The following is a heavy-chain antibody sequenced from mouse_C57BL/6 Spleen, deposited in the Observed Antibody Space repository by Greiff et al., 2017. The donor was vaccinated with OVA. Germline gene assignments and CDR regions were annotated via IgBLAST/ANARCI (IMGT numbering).Heavy chain of an antibody. CDR1: GYTFTDYY. CDR2: INPNNGGT. J-gene: IGHJ3*01. V-gene: IGHV1-26*01. D-gene: IGHD2-5*01. CDR3: ASGAYYSNYGAY. Sequence: VQLQQSGPELVKPGASVKISCKASGYTFTDYYMNWVKQSHGKSLEWIGDINPNNGGTSYNQKFKGKATLTVDKSSSTAYMELRSLTSEDSAVYYCASGAYYSNYGAYWGQGTLVTVSA.